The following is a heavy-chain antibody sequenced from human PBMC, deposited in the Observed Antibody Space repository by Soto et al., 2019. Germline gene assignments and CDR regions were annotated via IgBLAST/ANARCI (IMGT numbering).Heavy chain of an antibody. D-gene: IGHD6-19*01. CDR3: ARDGGIAVAGTLDY. CDR2: ISSSSSYI. J-gene: IGHJ4*02. V-gene: IGHV3-21*01. CDR1: GLYFRRYT. Sequence: SGGDLGLSSAASGLYFRRYTMKWERQAPGKGLEWVSSISSSSSYIYYADSVKGRFTISRDNAKNSLYLQMNSLRAEDTAVYYCARDGGIAVAGTLDYWGQGTLVTVSS.